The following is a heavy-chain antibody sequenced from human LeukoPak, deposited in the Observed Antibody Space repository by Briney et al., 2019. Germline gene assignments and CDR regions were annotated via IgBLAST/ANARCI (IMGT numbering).Heavy chain of an antibody. Sequence: GASVKVSCKASGYTFTSYDINWVRQATGQGLEWMGWMNPNSGNTGYAQKFQGRVTITRNTSISTAYMELSSLRSEDTAMYYCARARRVVYSVAARYYYMDVWGKGTTVTVSS. CDR2: MNPNSGNT. CDR3: ARARRVVYSVAARYYYMDV. J-gene: IGHJ6*03. CDR1: GYTFTSYD. V-gene: IGHV1-8*01. D-gene: IGHD5/OR15-5a*01.